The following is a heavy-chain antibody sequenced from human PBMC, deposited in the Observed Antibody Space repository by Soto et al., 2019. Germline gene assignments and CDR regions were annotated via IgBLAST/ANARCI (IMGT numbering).Heavy chain of an antibody. CDR2: IDNSGGIT. CDR1: GFTFSTYA. CDR3: AKGGYNYGFLFDC. J-gene: IGHJ4*02. D-gene: IGHD5-18*01. V-gene: IGHV3-23*05. Sequence: EVQLLESGGGLVQPGGSLRLSCAASGFTFSTYAMSWFRQAPGKGLEWVSTIDNSGGITYYADSVKGRFTISRDNSKNTLYLQMNSLRAEDTAVYYCAKGGYNYGFLFDCWGQGTLVTVSS.